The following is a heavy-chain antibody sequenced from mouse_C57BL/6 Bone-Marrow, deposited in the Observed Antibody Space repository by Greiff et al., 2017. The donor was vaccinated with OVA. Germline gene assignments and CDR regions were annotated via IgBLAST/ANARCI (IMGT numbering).Heavy chain of an antibody. D-gene: IGHD1-1*01. CDR1: GFTFSDYG. J-gene: IGHJ1*03. Sequence: DVMLVESGGGLVKPGGSLKLSCAASGFTFSDYGMHWVRQAPEKGLEWVAYISSGSSTIYYAETVKGRFNITRDNAKNTLFLQKTSLRSEDTAMYYCARQGFYYGSSPYWYFDVWGTGTTVTVSS. CDR2: ISSGSSTI. V-gene: IGHV5-17*01. CDR3: ARQGFYYGSSPYWYFDV.